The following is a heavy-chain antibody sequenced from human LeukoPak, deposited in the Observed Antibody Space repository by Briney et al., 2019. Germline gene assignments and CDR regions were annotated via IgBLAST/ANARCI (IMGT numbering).Heavy chain of an antibody. D-gene: IGHD4-11*01. CDR1: TGSINSYY. CDR2: IDYSGST. V-gene: IGHV4-59*01. CDR3: ARHIIYSKKPSFDH. Sequence: PSETLSLTCTVSTGSINSYYWSWSRQPPGKGLEWIGYIDYSGSTNYNPSLKSRVTISVDTSKNQFSLQLGSVTAADTAVYYCARHIIYSKKPSFDHWGQGTLVTVSS. J-gene: IGHJ4*02.